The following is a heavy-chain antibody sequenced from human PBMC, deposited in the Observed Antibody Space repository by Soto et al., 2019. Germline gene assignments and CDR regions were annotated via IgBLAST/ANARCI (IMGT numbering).Heavy chain of an antibody. D-gene: IGHD2-8*01. J-gene: IGHJ5*02. CDR3: ARGYCTTNICDPWFDP. V-gene: IGHV5-51*01. CDR1: GYSFTGYW. Sequence: GESLKISCTGVGYSFTGYWICWVGQMPWKGLEWMGIIYPGDSDTRYSPSFQGQVTISADKSISTVYLQWSSLKASDTAMYYCARGYCTTNICDPWFDPWGQGTLVTVSS. CDR2: IYPGDSDT.